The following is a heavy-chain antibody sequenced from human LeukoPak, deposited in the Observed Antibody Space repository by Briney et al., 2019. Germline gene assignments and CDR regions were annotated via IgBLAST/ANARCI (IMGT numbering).Heavy chain of an antibody. CDR1: GFTFSSYV. V-gene: IGHV3-33*01. J-gene: IGHJ4*02. D-gene: IGHD1-26*01. CDR2: IWYDGSNK. CDR3: AREVEWEPFDY. Sequence: AGGSLRLSCAATGFTFSSYVVHWVRQAPGKGLEWVAVIWYDGSNKYYADSVKGRFTISRDNSKNTLYLQMNSLRAEDTAVYYCAREVEWEPFDYWGQGTLVTVSS.